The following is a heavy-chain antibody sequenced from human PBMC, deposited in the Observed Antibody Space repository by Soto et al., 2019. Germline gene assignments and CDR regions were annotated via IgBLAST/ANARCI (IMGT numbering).Heavy chain of an antibody. CDR3: TTEMRHSNGWSGACNV. CDR2: IKSKHDGGTA. V-gene: IGHV3-15*01. J-gene: IGHJ3*01. Sequence: MQLVESGGGLVKPGGSLRLSCAASGFSLSSAWMDWVRQAPGKGLEWVGRIKSKHDGGTADLAAPVKGRFTISRDDSGNALFLQLDSLETEDTAIYYCTTEMRHSNGWSGACNVWCQGAMITVSS. D-gene: IGHD6-19*01. CDR1: GFSLSSAW.